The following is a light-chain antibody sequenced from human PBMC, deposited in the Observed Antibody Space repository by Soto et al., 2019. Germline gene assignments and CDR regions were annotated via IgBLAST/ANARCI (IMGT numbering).Light chain of an antibody. CDR2: EVT. CDR3: SSYAGSNNLV. J-gene: IGLJ2*01. V-gene: IGLV2-8*01. Sequence: QSVLTQPPSASGSPGQSVTISCTGTSGDVGGYHYVSWYQQHPGKAPKLMIHEVTKRPSGVPDRFSGSKSGNTASLTVSGLQGEDEADYYCSSYAGSNNLVFGGGTKVTVL. CDR1: SGDVGGYHY.